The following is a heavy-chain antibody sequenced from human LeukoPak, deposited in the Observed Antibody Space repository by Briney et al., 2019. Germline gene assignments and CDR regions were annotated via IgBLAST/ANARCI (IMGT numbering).Heavy chain of an antibody. Sequence: PGRSLRLPCAASGFSFSNYAMHWVRQAPGKGLEWVAVISYDGSNKYYADSVKGRFTISRDNSKNTLYLQMNSLRGEDTAVYYCARDSYGLDYWGQGTLVTVSS. V-gene: IGHV3-30-3*01. J-gene: IGHJ4*02. CDR2: ISYDGSNK. CDR3: ARDSYGLDY. D-gene: IGHD5-18*01. CDR1: GFSFSNYA.